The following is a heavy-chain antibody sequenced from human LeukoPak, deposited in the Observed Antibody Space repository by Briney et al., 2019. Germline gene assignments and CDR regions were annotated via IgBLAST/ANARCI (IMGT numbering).Heavy chain of an antibody. J-gene: IGHJ3*02. CDR2: ISAYNGNT. Sequence: GASVKVSCKASGYTFTSYGISWVRQAPGQGLEWMGWISAYNGNTNYAQKLQGRVTMTTDTSTSTAYMELRSLRSDDTAVYYCARDLIAAAEIPYDAFDIWGQGTMVTVSS. V-gene: IGHV1-18*01. D-gene: IGHD6-13*01. CDR1: GYTFTSYG. CDR3: ARDLIAAAEIPYDAFDI.